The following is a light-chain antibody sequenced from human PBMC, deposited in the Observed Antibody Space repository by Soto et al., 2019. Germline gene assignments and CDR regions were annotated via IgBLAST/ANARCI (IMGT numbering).Light chain of an antibody. CDR1: SSDVGGYNF. Sequence: QSALTQPASVSGSPGQSITISCTGTSSDVGGYNFGSWYQQHPGKAPKLMIYEVNNRPSGVSNRFSGSKSGNTASLTISGLQAEDEADYYCSSWTSSTTQVLGGGTKLTVL. J-gene: IGLJ3*02. CDR3: SSWTSSTTQV. CDR2: EVN. V-gene: IGLV2-14*01.